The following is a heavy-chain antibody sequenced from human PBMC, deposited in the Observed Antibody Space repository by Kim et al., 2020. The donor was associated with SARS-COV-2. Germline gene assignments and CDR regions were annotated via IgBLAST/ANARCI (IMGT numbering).Heavy chain of an antibody. J-gene: IGHJ4*02. CDR2: ISSSVNT. CDR1: GDSVKNSSYY. CDR3: ARASRKPLINIDS. V-gene: IGHV4-39*07. Sequence: SETLSLTCSVSGDSVKNSSYYWGWLRQPPGRGLEYISSISSSVNTFQNPSLKSRLTMSVDMSTNQFSLRLKSVTAADTAVYYCARASRKPLINIDSWGQGTLVTVSS. D-gene: IGHD3-16*01.